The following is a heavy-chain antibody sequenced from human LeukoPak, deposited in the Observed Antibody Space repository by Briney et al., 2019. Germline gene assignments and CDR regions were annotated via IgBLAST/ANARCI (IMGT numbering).Heavy chain of an antibody. CDR3: ARVGTTGATADN. CDR1: GYTFTSYA. V-gene: IGHV1-3*01. J-gene: IGHJ4*02. Sequence: ASVKVSCKASGYTFTSYAMHWVRQAPGQRLEWMGWINAGNGNTKYSQEFQGRVTITRDTSTSTVYMELKSLTSEDTAVYFCARVGTTGATADNWGQGTLVTVSS. D-gene: IGHD4-11*01. CDR2: INAGNGNT.